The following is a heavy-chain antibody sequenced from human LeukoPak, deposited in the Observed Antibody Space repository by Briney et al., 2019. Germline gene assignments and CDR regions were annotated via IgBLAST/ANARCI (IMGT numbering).Heavy chain of an antibody. D-gene: IGHD5-24*01. Sequence: GGSLRLSCAASGFTFSSYSMNLVRQAPGKGLEWVSYISSSSSTIYYADSVKGRFTISRDNAKNSLYLQMNSLRAEDMALYYCAKVDGNGGYFDYWGQGTLVTVSS. CDR2: ISSSSSTI. V-gene: IGHV3-48*01. CDR3: AKVDGNGGYFDY. CDR1: GFTFSSYS. J-gene: IGHJ4*02.